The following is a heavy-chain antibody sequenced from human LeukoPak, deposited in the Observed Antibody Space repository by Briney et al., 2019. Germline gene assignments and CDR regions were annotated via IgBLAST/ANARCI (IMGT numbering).Heavy chain of an antibody. CDR1: GGSISSGGYY. J-gene: IGHJ6*03. CDR3: ARVPGPYPYYYMDV. V-gene: IGHV4-31*03. Sequence: PSQTLSLTCTVSGGSISSGGYYWSWIHQHPGKGLEWIGYIYYSGSTYYNPSLKSRVTISVDTSKHQFSLKLSSATAADTAVYYCARVPGPYPYYYMDVWGKGTTVTVS. CDR2: IYYSGST.